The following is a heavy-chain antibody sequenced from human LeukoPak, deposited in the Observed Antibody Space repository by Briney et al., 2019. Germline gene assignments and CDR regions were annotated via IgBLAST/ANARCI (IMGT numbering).Heavy chain of an antibody. CDR3: ARYGDHLGAFDI. CDR2: ISYDGSNK. J-gene: IGHJ3*02. CDR1: GGTFSSYA. D-gene: IGHD4-17*01. V-gene: IGHV3-30-3*01. Sequence: SCKASGGTFSSYAMHWVRQAPGKGLEWVAVISYDGSNKYYADSVKGRFTISRDNSKNTLYLQMNSLRAEDTAVYYCARYGDHLGAFDIWGQGTMVTVSS.